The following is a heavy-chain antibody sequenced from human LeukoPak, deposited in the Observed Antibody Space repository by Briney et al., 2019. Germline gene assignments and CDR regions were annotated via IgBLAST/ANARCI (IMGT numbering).Heavy chain of an antibody. CDR2: IKKDGSEK. CDR3: ARTLDYIDY. V-gene: IGHV3-7*01. CDR1: GFTFSSYW. J-gene: IGHJ4*02. Sequence: GGSLRLSCAASGFTFSSYWMSWVRQAPGKGLEWVANIKKDGSEKYYVDSVKGRFTISRDSAKTSLYLQMISLRAEDTAVYYCARTLDYIDYWGQGTLVTVSS.